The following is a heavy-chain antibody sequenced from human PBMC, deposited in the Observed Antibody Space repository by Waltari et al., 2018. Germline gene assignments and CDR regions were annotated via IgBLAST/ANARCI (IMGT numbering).Heavy chain of an antibody. Sequence: QFQLVESGGGVVQPGGSLTPSCAASVFSFSIYGIHWVRQAPGKGLGWLALSPYDAMTEYYAESVKGRFTVSRDNSKNLAFLQLNSLRPEDTAMYFCANAPSGGRFSVPGIDYWGQGTLVTVSS. V-gene: IGHV3-30*18. CDR3: ANAPSGGRFSVPGIDY. CDR2: SPYDAMTE. J-gene: IGHJ4*02. CDR1: VFSFSIYG. D-gene: IGHD2-15*01.